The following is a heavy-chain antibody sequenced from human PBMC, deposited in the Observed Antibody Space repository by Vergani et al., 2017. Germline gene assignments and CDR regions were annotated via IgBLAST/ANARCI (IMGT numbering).Heavy chain of an antibody. V-gene: IGHV1-69*02. D-gene: IGHD5-24*01. Sequence: QVQLVQSGAEVKKPGSSVKVSCKASGGTFSSYTISWVRQAPGQGLEWMGRIIPILGIANYAQKFQGRVTITADKSTSTAYMELSSLRSEDTAVYYCARASQWLQPLGFDYWGQGTLVTVSS. J-gene: IGHJ4*02. CDR3: ARASQWLQPLGFDY. CDR1: GGTFSSYT. CDR2: IIPILGIA.